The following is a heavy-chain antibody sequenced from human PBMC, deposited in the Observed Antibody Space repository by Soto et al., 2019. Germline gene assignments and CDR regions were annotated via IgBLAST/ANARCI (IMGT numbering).Heavy chain of an antibody. Sequence: SETLSLTCSVSGDSILGYYWSWIRQPAGKRLEWIGRVYNSGNVIFNPSLKNRVTMSVDMSKNQLSLRLTSVTAADSAVYYCARDRLESSTYGMDVWGRGTKVTVS. D-gene: IGHD3-16*02. V-gene: IGHV4-4*07. CDR3: ARDRLESSTYGMDV. J-gene: IGHJ6*02. CDR1: GDSILGYY. CDR2: VYNSGNV.